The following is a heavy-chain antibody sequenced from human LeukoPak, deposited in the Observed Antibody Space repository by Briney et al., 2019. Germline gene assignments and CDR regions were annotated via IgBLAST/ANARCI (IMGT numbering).Heavy chain of an antibody. D-gene: IGHD7-27*01. J-gene: IGHJ4*02. CDR1: GFTFSSYT. CDR2: ITTSDGNT. CDR3: AKDGGLWVSAHWGDS. V-gene: IGHV3-23*01. Sequence: GGSLRLSCAASGFTFSSYTMSWVRQAPGKGLEWVTTITTSDGNTYYADSVKGRFTVSRDNSKNTLFLQMNSLRAEDTAVYYCAKDGGLWVSAHWGDSWGRGTLVTVSS.